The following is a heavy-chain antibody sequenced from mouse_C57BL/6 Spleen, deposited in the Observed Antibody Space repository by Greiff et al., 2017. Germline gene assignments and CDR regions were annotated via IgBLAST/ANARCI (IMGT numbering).Heavy chain of an antibody. CDR2: ILPGSGST. V-gene: IGHV1-9*01. Sequence: SGAELMKPGASVKLSCKATGYTFTGYWIEWVKQRPGHGLEWIGEILPGSGSTNYNEKFKGKATFTADTSSNTAYMQLSSLTTEDSAIYYCARGGITTVVAPYYAMDYWGQGTSVTVSS. CDR3: ARGGITTVVAPYYAMDY. CDR1: GYTFTGYW. D-gene: IGHD1-1*01. J-gene: IGHJ4*01.